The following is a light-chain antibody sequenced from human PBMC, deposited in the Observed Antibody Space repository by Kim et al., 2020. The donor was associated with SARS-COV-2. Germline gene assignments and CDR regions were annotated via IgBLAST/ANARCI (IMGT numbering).Light chain of an antibody. CDR1: SSNIGAGYD. J-gene: IGLJ1*01. CDR3: QSYDSSLSGSGV. V-gene: IGLV1-40*01. CDR2: GNS. Sequence: QSVLTQPPSVSGAPGQGVTISGTGSSSNIGAGYDVHWYQQLPGTAPKLLIYGNSNRPSGVPDRFSGSKSGTSASLAITGLQAEDEADYYCQSYDSSLSGSGVFGTGTKVTVL.